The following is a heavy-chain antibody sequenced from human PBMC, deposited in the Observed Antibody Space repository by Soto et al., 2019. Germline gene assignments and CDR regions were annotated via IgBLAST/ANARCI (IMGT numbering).Heavy chain of an antibody. CDR1: GGSFSGYY. V-gene: IGHV4-34*01. Sequence: SETLSLTCAVYGGSFSGYYWSWIRQPPGKGLEWIGEINHSGSTNYKPSIKSRVTISVDTSKNQLSLKLSSVTAADTAVYYCARGLRAGYLGQGTLVTVSS. J-gene: IGHJ4*02. CDR2: INHSGST. D-gene: IGHD6-25*01. CDR3: ARGLRAGY.